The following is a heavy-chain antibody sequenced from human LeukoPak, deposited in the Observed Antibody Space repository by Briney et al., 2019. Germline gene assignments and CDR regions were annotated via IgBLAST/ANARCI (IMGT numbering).Heavy chain of an antibody. V-gene: IGHV4-61*08. D-gene: IGHD5-24*01. CDR2: IYYSGSA. J-gene: IGHJ4*02. CDR1: GGSISSGGYY. Sequence: SETLSLTCTVSGGSISSGGYYWSWIRQPPGKGLEWIGYIYYSGSANYNPSLKSRVTISVDTSKNQFSLKLSSVTAADTAVYYCARARRRDGYSDYWGQGTLVTVSS. CDR3: ARARRRDGYSDY.